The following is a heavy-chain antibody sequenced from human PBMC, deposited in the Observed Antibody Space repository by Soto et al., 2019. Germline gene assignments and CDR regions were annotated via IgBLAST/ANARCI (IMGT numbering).Heavy chain of an antibody. V-gene: IGHV3-15*07. CDR2: IKSKTDGGTT. CDR1: GFTFSNAW. J-gene: IGHJ4*02. D-gene: IGHD3-22*01. Sequence: ESGGGLVKPGGSLRLSCAASGFTFSNAWMNWVRQAPGKGLEWVGRIKSKTDGGTTDYAAPVKGRFTISRDDSKNTLYLQMNSLKTEDTAVYYCTTLGNSSGYFHPLFFDYWGQGTLVTVSS. CDR3: TTLGNSSGYFHPLFFDY.